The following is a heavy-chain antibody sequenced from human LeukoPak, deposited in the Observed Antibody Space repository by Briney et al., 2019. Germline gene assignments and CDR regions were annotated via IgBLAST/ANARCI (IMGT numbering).Heavy chain of an antibody. CDR3: ARVRAAASLFDY. V-gene: IGHV3-30*02. Sequence: GGSLRLSCAASGFTFSSYGMHWVRQAPGKGLEWVAFIRYDGSNKYYADSVKGRFTISRDNSKNTLYLQMNSLRAEDTAVYYCARVRAAASLFDYWGQGTLVTVSS. J-gene: IGHJ4*02. D-gene: IGHD6-13*01. CDR1: GFTFSSYG. CDR2: IRYDGSNK.